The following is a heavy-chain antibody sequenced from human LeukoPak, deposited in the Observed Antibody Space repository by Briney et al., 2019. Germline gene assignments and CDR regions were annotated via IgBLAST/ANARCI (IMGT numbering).Heavy chain of an antibody. D-gene: IGHD3-3*02. V-gene: IGHV1-8*03. CDR1: GYTFSAYD. CDR3: ARAGIFDAFDI. CDR2: MNPNSGDT. J-gene: IGHJ3*02. Sequence: ASVRVSCKASGYTFSAYDVNWVRQATGQGLEWMGWMNPNSGDTGYIYKFQGRVTFTRDISTNTAYMELSSLTSEDTAVYYCARAGIFDAFDIWGQGTVVTVSS.